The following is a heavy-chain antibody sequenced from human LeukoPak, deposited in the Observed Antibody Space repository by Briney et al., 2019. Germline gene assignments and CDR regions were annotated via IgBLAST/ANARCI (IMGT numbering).Heavy chain of an antibody. V-gene: IGHV3-33*06. Sequence: GGSLRLSGSGSGFTFSSNGMHWVRPAPGKGLEWVVVIWYDGSHKYYADYAKGRFTSPRENSKNTLYLQINSLRAENTAVYYCAKEPYSGSPGFDYWGQGTLVTVSS. CDR3: AKEPYSGSPGFDY. J-gene: IGHJ4*02. CDR1: GFTFSSNG. D-gene: IGHD1-26*01. CDR2: IWYDGSHK.